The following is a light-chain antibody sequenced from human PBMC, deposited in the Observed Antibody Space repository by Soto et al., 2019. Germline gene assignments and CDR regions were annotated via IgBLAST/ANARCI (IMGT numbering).Light chain of an antibody. CDR3: QEYGSSPYT. J-gene: IGKJ2*01. V-gene: IGKV3-20*01. Sequence: EIVLTQSPGTLSLSPGERATLSCRASQSVNSGYLAWYHRNPGHAPRLRVQGASNRTSGIPDRFSGSGAGTDFTLSISRMQREDFAVYSCQEYGSSPYTFGQGTKFEI. CDR1: QSVNSGY. CDR2: GAS.